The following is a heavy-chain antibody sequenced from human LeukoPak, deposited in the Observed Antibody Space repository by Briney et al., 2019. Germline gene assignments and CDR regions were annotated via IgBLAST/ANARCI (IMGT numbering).Heavy chain of an antibody. Sequence: GGSLRLSCAASGFTFSSYGMHWVRQAPGKGLEWVGVIWYDGSNENNADSVKGGFTISRDSYKKTMYLQMNSLRAEDTAVYYCGRQVIVRAKGGGRFDYWAQGTLVTVSS. CDR1: GFTFSSYG. J-gene: IGHJ4*02. V-gene: IGHV3-33*01. CDR3: GRQVIVRAKGGGRFDY. D-gene: IGHD1-26*01. CDR2: IWYDGSNE.